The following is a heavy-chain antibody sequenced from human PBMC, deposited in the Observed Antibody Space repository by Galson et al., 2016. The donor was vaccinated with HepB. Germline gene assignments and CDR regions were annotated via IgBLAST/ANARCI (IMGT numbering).Heavy chain of an antibody. Sequence: RLSCAGAGFTFSGSAIHWVRQASGKGLEWVGRIRSRANSHATAYAESVRGRFAISRDDSKNTAYLQMNSLKSEDTAVYYCTRRLMTTVEDVWGQGTTVTVSS. D-gene: IGHD4-11*01. CDR3: TRRLMTTVEDV. CDR1: GFTFSGSA. V-gene: IGHV3-73*01. J-gene: IGHJ6*02. CDR2: IRSRANSHAT.